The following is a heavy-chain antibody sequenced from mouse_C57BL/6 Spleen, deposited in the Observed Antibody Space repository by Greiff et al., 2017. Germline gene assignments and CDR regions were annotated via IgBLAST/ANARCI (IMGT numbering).Heavy chain of an antibody. Sequence: QVQLQQPGAELVKPGASVKMSCKASGYTFTSYWITWVKQRPGQGLEWIGDIHPGSGSTNYNEKFKSKATLTVDTSSSTAYMQLSSLTSEDSAVYYCARGDRPQGLDYWGQGTTLTVSS. CDR2: IHPGSGST. V-gene: IGHV1-55*01. CDR1: GYTFTSYW. CDR3: ARGDRPQGLDY. J-gene: IGHJ2*01.